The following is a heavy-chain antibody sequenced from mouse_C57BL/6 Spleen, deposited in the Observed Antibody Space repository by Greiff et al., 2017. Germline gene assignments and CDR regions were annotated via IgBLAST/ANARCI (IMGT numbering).Heavy chain of an antibody. Sequence: EVQVVESGGGLVKPGGSLKLSCAASGFTFSSYAMSWVRQTPEKRLEWVATISDGGSYTYYPDNVKGRFTISRDNAKNNLYLQMSHLKSEDTAMYYCARSSGYGAMDYWGQGTSVTVSS. V-gene: IGHV5-4*01. CDR2: ISDGGSYT. CDR3: ARSSGYGAMDY. CDR1: GFTFSSYA. D-gene: IGHD3-2*02. J-gene: IGHJ4*01.